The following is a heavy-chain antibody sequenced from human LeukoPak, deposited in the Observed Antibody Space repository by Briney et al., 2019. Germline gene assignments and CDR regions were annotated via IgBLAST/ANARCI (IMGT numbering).Heavy chain of an antibody. V-gene: IGHV1-69*06. Sequence: SVKVSCKAPGGTFSSYAISWVRQAPGQGLEWMGGIIPIFGTANYAQKFQGRVTITADKSTSTAYMELSSLRSEDTAVYYCARAYHGSGSYYWFDPWGQGTLVTVSS. CDR3: ARAYHGSGSYYWFDP. J-gene: IGHJ5*02. CDR2: IIPIFGTA. D-gene: IGHD3-10*01. CDR1: GGTFSSYA.